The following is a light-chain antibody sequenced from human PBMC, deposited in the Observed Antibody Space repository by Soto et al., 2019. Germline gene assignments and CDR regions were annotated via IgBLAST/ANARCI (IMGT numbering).Light chain of an antibody. J-gene: IGLJ1*01. CDR3: AAWDDSLTNYV. CDR1: SSNIGSNT. V-gene: IGLV1-44*01. Sequence: QPVLTQPPSASGTPGQRVTISCSGRSSNIGSNTVNWYQQLPGTAPKVLIYSNDERPSGVPDRFSGSKSGTSASLAISGLQSEDEADYYCAAWDDSLTNYVFGTGTKLTVL. CDR2: SND.